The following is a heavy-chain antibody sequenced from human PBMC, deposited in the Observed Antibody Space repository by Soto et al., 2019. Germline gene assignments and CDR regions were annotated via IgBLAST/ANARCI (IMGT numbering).Heavy chain of an antibody. Sequence: VKVSCKASGGTFSSYAISWVRQAPGQGLEWMGGIIPIFGTANYAQKFQGRVTITADESTSTAYMELSSLRSEDTAVYYCARDLRSPVATDYYYYYGMDVWGQGTTVTVSS. D-gene: IGHD5-12*01. J-gene: IGHJ6*02. CDR1: GGTFSSYA. V-gene: IGHV1-69*13. CDR3: ARDLRSPVATDYYYYYGMDV. CDR2: IIPIFGTA.